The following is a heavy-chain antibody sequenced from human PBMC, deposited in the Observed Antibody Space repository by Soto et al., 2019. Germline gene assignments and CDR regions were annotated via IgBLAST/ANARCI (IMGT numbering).Heavy chain of an antibody. Sequence: EVQLLESGGGLVQPGGSLRLSCAASGFTFSSYAMSWVRQAPGKGLEWVSAISGSGGSTYYADSVKGRFTISRDNSKNPLYLQMNSLRAEDTAVYYCAKVWDDYVWGSYRLYDYWGQGTLVTVSS. CDR1: GFTFSSYA. V-gene: IGHV3-23*01. D-gene: IGHD3-16*02. CDR2: ISGSGGST. CDR3: AKVWDDYVWGSYRLYDY. J-gene: IGHJ4*02.